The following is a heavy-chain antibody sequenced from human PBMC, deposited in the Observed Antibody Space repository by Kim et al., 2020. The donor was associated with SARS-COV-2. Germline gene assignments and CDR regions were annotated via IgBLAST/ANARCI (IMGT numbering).Heavy chain of an antibody. J-gene: IGHJ4*02. CDR1: GFTFDDYV. CDR3: AKTRSNLGYDFMDY. V-gene: IGHV3-9*01. CDR2: ISWDSTNI. D-gene: IGHD3-3*01. Sequence: GGSLRLSCAATGFTFDDYVMHWVRQAPGKGLEWVSHISWDSTNIEYAGSVRGRFTISRDNAKNSLYLQMNNLRNEDTALYYCAKTRSNLGYDFMDYWGQGTLVTVSP.